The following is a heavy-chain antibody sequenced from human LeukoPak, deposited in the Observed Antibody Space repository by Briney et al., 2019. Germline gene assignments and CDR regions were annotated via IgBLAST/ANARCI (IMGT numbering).Heavy chain of an antibody. Sequence: GGSLRLSCAVSGFTFSRYWMSWVRQAPGKGLEWVANIKYDGSQKYYVDSVKGRFTVSRDNAKNSLDLQMSSLRSEDTAVYYCATDTSSGWSLNAFDIWGQGTMVTVSS. CDR3: ATDTSSGWSLNAFDI. CDR2: IKYDGSQK. V-gene: IGHV3-7*05. J-gene: IGHJ3*02. CDR1: GFTFSRYW. D-gene: IGHD6-19*01.